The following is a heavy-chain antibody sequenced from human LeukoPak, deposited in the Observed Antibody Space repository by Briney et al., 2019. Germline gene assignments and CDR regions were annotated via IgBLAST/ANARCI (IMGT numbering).Heavy chain of an antibody. V-gene: IGHV1-69*13. J-gene: IGHJ6*02. D-gene: IGHD2/OR15-2a*01. CDR3: ARARGFSKNYYGMDV. Sequence: ASVKVSCKASGGTFSSYAISWVRQAPGQGLEWMGGIIPIFGTANYAQKFHGRVTITADESTSTAYMELSSLRSEDTAVYYCARARGFSKNYYGMDVWGQGTTVTVSS. CDR2: IIPIFGTA. CDR1: GGTFSSYA.